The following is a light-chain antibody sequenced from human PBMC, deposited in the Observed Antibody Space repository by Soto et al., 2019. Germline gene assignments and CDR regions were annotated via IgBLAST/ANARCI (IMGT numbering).Light chain of an antibody. V-gene: IGKV3D-15*01. CDR2: GAS. CDR1: QSVSSN. Sequence: MTQSPSTLSASVGDRATLSCRASQSVSSNSLAWYHQKPGQPPRLLMYGASSRATGIPDRFSGSGSGTEFTLTISSLQPDDVAIYYCQQYNDYPWTFGQGTKVDIK. J-gene: IGKJ1*01. CDR3: QQYNDYPWT.